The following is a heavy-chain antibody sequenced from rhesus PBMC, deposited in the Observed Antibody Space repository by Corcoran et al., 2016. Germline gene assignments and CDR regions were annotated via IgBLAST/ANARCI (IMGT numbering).Heavy chain of an antibody. CDR2: IYGSGNST. Sequence: QLQLQESGPGLVKPSETLSVTCAVSGGSISSSYWSWIRQAPGKGLEWIGYIYGSGNSTNYNPSLKSRVTQSVDTSKNQLSLKLSSVTAAYTAVYYCASDQAAANLWFDVWGPGTPITISS. CDR1: GGSISSSY. J-gene: IGHJ2*01. D-gene: IGHD6-43*01. CDR3: ASDQAAANLWFDV. V-gene: IGHV4-169*02.